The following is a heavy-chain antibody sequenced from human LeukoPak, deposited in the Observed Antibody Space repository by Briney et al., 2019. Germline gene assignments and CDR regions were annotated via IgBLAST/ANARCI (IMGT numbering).Heavy chain of an antibody. CDR1: GGSFSGYY. D-gene: IGHD6-19*01. CDR3: ASYSSGWYYIDY. V-gene: IGHV4-34*01. CDR2: INHSGST. J-gene: IGHJ4*02. Sequence: SETLSLTCAVYGGSFSGYYWSWIRQPPGKGLEWIGEINHSGSTNYNPSLKSRVTISVDTSKNQFSLKLSSVTAADTAVYYCASYSSGWYYIDYWGQGTLVTVSS.